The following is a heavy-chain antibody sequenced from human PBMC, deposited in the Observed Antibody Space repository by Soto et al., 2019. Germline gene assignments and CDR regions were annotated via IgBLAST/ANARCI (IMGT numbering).Heavy chain of an antibody. V-gene: IGHV3-73*01. CDR3: ASVRLFRVVFDY. CDR1: GFNISGSA. CDR2: IRSKPNKFAT. Sequence: GGSLRLSCVASGFNISGSAVHWVRQASGKWLEWIGRIRSKPNKFATTYGASMQGRLSFSRDDSKNTAYLQMNSLNTEDTAVYYCASVRLFRVVFDYWGRGXLVTVYS. D-gene: IGHD3-3*01. J-gene: IGHJ4*02.